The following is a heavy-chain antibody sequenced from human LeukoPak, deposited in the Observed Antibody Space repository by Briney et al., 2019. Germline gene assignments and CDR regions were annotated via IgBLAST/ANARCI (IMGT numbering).Heavy chain of an antibody. CDR1: GFTFSSYN. J-gene: IGHJ4*02. CDR2: ISSSSDYI. D-gene: IGHD5-12*01. Sequence: PGGSLRLSCAASGFTFSSYNMNWVRQAPGKGLEWVSSISSSSDYIYYADSLKGRFTISRDNAKNSLYLQMNSLRAEDTAVYYCARDDRGGYVSYFDSRGQGTLVTVSS. CDR3: ARDDRGGYVSYFDS. V-gene: IGHV3-21*01.